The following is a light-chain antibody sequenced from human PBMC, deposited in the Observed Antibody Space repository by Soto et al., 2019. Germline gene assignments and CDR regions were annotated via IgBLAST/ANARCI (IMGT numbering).Light chain of an antibody. CDR3: SSYTSTNTLYV. CDR1: SSDVGGYNY. V-gene: IGLV2-14*01. J-gene: IGLJ1*01. CDR2: EVS. Sequence: QSVLTQPASVSGSPGQPITISCTGTSSDVGGYNYVSWYQQHPGKAPKLMIFEVSLRPSGVSNRFSGSKSGNTASLTISGLQAEDEADYYCSSYTSTNTLYVFGSGTKLTVL.